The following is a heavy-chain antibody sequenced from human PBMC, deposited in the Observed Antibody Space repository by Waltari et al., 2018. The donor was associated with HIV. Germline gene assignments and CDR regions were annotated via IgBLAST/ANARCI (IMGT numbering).Heavy chain of an antibody. V-gene: IGHV3-23*01. D-gene: IGHD4-17*01. CDR1: GLPLRTYA. CDR3: ANHATSFDSGDYHPLGY. CDR2: ISGSGSKT. Sequence: EVQSLESGGGLVQTGGSLRLSCADSGLPLRTYAMSWVRQAPGEGLEGVSRISGSGSKTYYEDSVKGRFSISRDNSKNTLYLQMNGLRVEDTAVYYCANHATSFDSGDYHPLGYWGQGTLVTVSS. J-gene: IGHJ1*01.